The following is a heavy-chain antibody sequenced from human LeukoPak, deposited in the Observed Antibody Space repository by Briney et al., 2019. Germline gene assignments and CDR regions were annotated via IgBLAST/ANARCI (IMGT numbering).Heavy chain of an antibody. CDR3: ARVDTAMVQDYYYGMDV. CDR2: IYPGDSDT. J-gene: IGHJ6*02. D-gene: IGHD5-18*01. Sequence: GESLKFSCKGSGYSFTSYWIGWVRQMPGKGLEWMGIIYPGDSDTRYSPSFQGQVTISADKSISTAYLQWSSLKASDTAMYYCARVDTAMVQDYYYGMDVWGQGTTVTVSS. CDR1: GYSFTSYW. V-gene: IGHV5-51*01.